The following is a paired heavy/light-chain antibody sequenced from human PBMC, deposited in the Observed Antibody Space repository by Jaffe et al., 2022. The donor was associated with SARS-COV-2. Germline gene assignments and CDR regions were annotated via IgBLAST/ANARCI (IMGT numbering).Heavy chain of an antibody. V-gene: IGHV3-23*04. J-gene: IGHJ4*02. CDR2: ISSGGGNT. CDR1: GFTFNTYD. Sequence: EVQLVESGGGLVQPGGSLRLSCAASGFTFNTYDMTWVRQAPGRGLEWVSAISSGGGNTYYTDSVKGRFTISRDNSKNTLSLQMNSLRAEDTAIYYCAKRTASGWFFDYWGQGTLVTVSS. D-gene: IGHD6-19*01. CDR3: AKRTASGWFFDY.
Light chain of an antibody. J-gene: IGKJ4*01. CDR3: QQRSNWPLT. CDR1: QSVSSY. Sequence: EIVLTQSPATLSLSPGERATLSCRGSQSVSSYLAWYQQKPGQAPRLLIYDASNRATGIPARFSGSGSGTDFTLIISSLEPEDFAVYYCQQRSNWPLTFGGGTKVEIK. V-gene: IGKV3-11*01. CDR2: DAS.